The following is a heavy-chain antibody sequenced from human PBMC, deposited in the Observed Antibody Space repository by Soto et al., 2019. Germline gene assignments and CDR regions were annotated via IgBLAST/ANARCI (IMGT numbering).Heavy chain of an antibody. Sequence: QVQLVQSGAEVKKPGSSVKVSCKASGDTFSSYAINWVRQAPGQGLEWMGGIIPKFGTANYAQKFKGRVTITAGESTSTVYMELSSLRSEDTAVYYCARVGPAHYYDSSGYYSPLDYWGQGTLVTVSS. CDR2: IIPKFGTA. D-gene: IGHD3-22*01. CDR1: GDTFSSYA. V-gene: IGHV1-69*01. J-gene: IGHJ4*02. CDR3: ARVGPAHYYDSSGYYSPLDY.